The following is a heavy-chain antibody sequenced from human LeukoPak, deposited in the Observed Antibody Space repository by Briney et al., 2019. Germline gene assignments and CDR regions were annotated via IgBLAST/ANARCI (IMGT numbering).Heavy chain of an antibody. CDR2: IIPILGIA. CDR3: ASGRGYPYYFDY. Sequence: SVKVSCKASGGTFSSYAISWVRQAPGQGLEWMGRIIPILGIANYAQKFQGRVTITADKSTSTAYMELSSLRSEDTAVYYCASGRGYPYYFDYWGQGTLVTVSS. D-gene: IGHD6-13*01. V-gene: IGHV1-69*04. CDR1: GGTFSSYA. J-gene: IGHJ4*02.